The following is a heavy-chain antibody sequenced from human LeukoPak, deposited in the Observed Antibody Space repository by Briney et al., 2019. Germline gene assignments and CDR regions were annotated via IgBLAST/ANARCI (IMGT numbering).Heavy chain of an antibody. V-gene: IGHV3-7*01. CDR2: IKQDGSEK. J-gene: IGHJ4*02. D-gene: IGHD6-19*01. CDR1: GFTFSRYW. Sequence: GGSLRLSCAASGFTFSRYWVSWVRQAPGKGLEWVANIKQDGSEKYYVDSVKGRFTISRDNAKNSLYLQMNSLRAEDTAVYYCAKDVSSGWYYFDYWGQGTLVTVSS. CDR3: AKDVSSGWYYFDY.